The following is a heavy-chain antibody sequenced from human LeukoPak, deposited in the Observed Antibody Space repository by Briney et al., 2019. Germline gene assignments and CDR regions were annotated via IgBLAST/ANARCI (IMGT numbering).Heavy chain of an antibody. V-gene: IGHV3-23*01. CDR3: AKNYPAVAPGFDY. CDR2: ISGGGGST. J-gene: IGHJ4*02. Sequence: PGGSLRLSCAASVFTFSGDAMSSVRQAPGKGLEWVSAISGGGGSTYYADSVKGRFTISRDNSKNTLYLQMNSLRAEDTAVYYCAKNYPAVAPGFDYWGQGTLVTVSS. CDR1: VFTFSGDA. D-gene: IGHD6-19*01.